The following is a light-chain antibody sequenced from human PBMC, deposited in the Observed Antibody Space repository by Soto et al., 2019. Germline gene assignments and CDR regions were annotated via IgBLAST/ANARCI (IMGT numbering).Light chain of an antibody. CDR2: AAT. CDR3: QQSYCAPYT. CDR1: QDISSF. Sequence: DIQMTQSPSSLSASIGDRVTITCRASQDISSFLNWYQQKPGKAPNLLIFAATSLQSGVPLRFSGSGSGTDFTLTISSLQPEDFATYFCQQSYCAPYTFGQGTKLEI. V-gene: IGKV1-39*01. J-gene: IGKJ2*01.